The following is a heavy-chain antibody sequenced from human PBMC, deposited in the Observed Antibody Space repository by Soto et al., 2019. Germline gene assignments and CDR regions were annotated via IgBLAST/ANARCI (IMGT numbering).Heavy chain of an antibody. CDR2: IYYSGST. V-gene: IGHV4-59*01. CDR3: ARDHVYSGYEALDY. Sequence: SETLSLTCTVSGGSISTYYWSWTRQPPGKGLEWIGYIYYSGSTNYNPSVKNRVTISVDTSKNQFSLNLSSVTAADTAVYYCARDHVYSGYEALDYWGQGTLVTVSS. CDR1: GGSISTYY. J-gene: IGHJ4*02. D-gene: IGHD5-12*01.